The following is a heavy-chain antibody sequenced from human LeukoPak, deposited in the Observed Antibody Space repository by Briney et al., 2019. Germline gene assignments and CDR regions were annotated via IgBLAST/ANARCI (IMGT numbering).Heavy chain of an antibody. CDR3: ARHSILAASGTGVFDY. D-gene: IGHD6-13*01. CDR1: GGSISSYY. Sequence: SETLSLTCTVSGGSISSYYWSWIRQPPGKGLEWIGYIYYSGSTNYNPSLKSRVTISVDTSKNQFSLNLSSVTAADTAVYYCARHSILAASGTGVFDYWGQGTLVTVSS. V-gene: IGHV4-59*08. J-gene: IGHJ4*02. CDR2: IYYSGST.